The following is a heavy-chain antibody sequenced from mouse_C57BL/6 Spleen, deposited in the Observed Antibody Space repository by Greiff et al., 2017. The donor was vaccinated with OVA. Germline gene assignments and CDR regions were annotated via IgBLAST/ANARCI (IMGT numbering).Heavy chain of an antibody. J-gene: IGHJ4*01. CDR3: AMDYYGSSYVPYAMDY. D-gene: IGHD1-1*01. CDR1: GFNIKDYY. CDR2: IAPEDGET. Sequence: EVQLQQSGAELVKPGASVKLSCTASGFNIKDYYMHWVKQRTEQGLEWIGRIAPEDGETKYAPKFQGKATITADTASNTAYLQLSSLTSEDTAVYYCAMDYYGSSYVPYAMDYWGQGPSVTVSS. V-gene: IGHV14-2*01.